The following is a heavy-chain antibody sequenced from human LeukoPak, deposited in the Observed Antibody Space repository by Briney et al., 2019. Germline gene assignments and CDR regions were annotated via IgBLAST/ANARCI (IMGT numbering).Heavy chain of an antibody. V-gene: IGHV3-74*01. D-gene: IGHD3-10*01. J-gene: IGHJ4*02. CDR3: ATGIKTPFRSFDY. CDR2: INGDGSST. CDR1: AFTFSRFW. Sequence: PVGSLRLSCAASAFTFSRFWMHWVRQAPGKGLVWVSRINGDGSSTSYADSVKGRFTISRDNAKNTLYLQINSLRAEDTAVYYCATGIKTPFRSFDYWGQGTLVTVSS.